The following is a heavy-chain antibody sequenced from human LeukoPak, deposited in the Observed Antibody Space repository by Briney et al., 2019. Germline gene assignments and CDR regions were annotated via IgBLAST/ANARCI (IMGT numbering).Heavy chain of an antibody. V-gene: IGHV4-38-2*01. CDR3: ARHAYCSSTSCLPLDY. D-gene: IGHD2-2*01. CDR2: IYHSGST. CDR1: GYSISSGYY. J-gene: IGHJ4*02. Sequence: SETLSLTCALSGYSISSGYYWGWIRQPPGKGLEWIGSIYHSGSTYYNPSLKSRVTISVDTSKNQFSLKLSSVTAADTAVYYCARHAYCSSTSCLPLDYWGQGTLVTVSS.